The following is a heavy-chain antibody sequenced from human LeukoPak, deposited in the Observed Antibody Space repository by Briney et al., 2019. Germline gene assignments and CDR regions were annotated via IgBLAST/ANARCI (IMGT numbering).Heavy chain of an antibody. D-gene: IGHD3-22*01. CDR3: ARARNYYDSSDYYYEGDAFDI. CDR2: IYYSGST. CDR1: GGSITNYD. V-gene: IGHV4-59*01. Sequence: SETLSLTCTVSGGSITNYDWSWIRQPPGKGLEWIGYIYYSGSTNYNPSLTSRVTISVDTSKNQFSLKLSSVTAADTAVYYCARARNYYDSSDYYYEGDAFDIWGQGTMVTVSS. J-gene: IGHJ3*02.